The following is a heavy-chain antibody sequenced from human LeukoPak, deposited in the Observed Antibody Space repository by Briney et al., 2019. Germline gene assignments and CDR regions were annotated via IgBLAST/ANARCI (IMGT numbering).Heavy chain of an antibody. J-gene: IGHJ3*01. V-gene: IGHV4-59*08. D-gene: IGHD6-13*01. Sequence: PSETLSLTYTVSGGSISSYYWSWIRQPPGKGLEWIGYIYYSGSTNYNPSLKSRVTISVDTSKNQFSLKMTSVTAADAAVYYCARPGLAATGNAFDVWGQGTMVTVSS. CDR3: ARPGLAATGNAFDV. CDR1: GGSISSYY. CDR2: IYYSGST.